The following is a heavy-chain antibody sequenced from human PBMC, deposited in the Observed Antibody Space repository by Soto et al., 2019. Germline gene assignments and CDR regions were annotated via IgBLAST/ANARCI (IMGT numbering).Heavy chain of an antibody. V-gene: IGHV4-34*01. J-gene: IGHJ6*02. CDR2: INHSGST. Sequence: SETLSLTCAVYGGSFSGYYWSWIRQPPGKGLEWIGEINHSGSTNYNPSLKSRVTISVDTSKNQFSLKLSSVTAADTAVYYCARGAAAGGGYYYGMDVWGQGTTVPVSS. CDR1: GGSFSGYY. D-gene: IGHD6-13*01. CDR3: ARGAAAGGGYYYGMDV.